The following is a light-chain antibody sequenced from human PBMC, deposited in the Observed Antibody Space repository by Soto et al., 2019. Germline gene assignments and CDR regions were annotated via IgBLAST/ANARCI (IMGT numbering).Light chain of an antibody. CDR3: QSYDSSLSDWV. CDR1: SSNIGAGYD. V-gene: IGLV1-40*01. CDR2: GNI. Sequence: QSVLTQPPSVSGAPGQRVTISCTGSSSNIGAGYDVHWYRQLPGTAPKLLIYGNINRPSGVPDRFSGSKSGTSASLAITGLQAEDEADYYCQSYDSSLSDWVFGGGTKVTVL. J-gene: IGLJ3*02.